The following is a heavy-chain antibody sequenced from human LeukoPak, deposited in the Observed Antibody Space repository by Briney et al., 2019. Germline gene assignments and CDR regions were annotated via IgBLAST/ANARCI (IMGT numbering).Heavy chain of an antibody. J-gene: IGHJ5*02. V-gene: IGHV1-69*05. Sequence: SVKVSCETSGGTFNNSAISWVRQAPGQGLEWLGGIMPLFGTAGYAQKFQGRVTITKDESTRTVYLELTSLTSDDTAVYYCARDVHGDYGSGWFDPWGQGTLVSVSS. CDR3: ARDVHGDYGSGWFDP. CDR1: GGTFNNSA. CDR2: IMPLFGTA. D-gene: IGHD4-17*01.